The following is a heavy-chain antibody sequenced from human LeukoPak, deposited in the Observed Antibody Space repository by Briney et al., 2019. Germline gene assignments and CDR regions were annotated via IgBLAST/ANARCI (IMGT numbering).Heavy chain of an antibody. CDR1: GFTFSYHW. J-gene: IGHJ4*02. Sequence: GGSLRLSCTASGFTFSYHWMHWVRQVPGKGLVWISRIDGGGSSTSYADSVKGRFSISRDNSKSTLYLQMSSLRAEDTAVYYCARVRAVAGTFDYWGQGTLVTVSS. D-gene: IGHD6-19*01. V-gene: IGHV3-74*01. CDR3: ARVRAVAGTFDY. CDR2: IDGGGSST.